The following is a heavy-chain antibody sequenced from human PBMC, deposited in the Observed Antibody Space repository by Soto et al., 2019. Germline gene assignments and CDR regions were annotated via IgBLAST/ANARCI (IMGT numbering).Heavy chain of an antibody. CDR3: ARAPGRGAAFDI. Sequence: PSETLSLTCTVSGGSISSGGYYSSWIRQHPGKGLEWIGYIYYSGSTYYNPSLKSRVTISVDTSKNQFSLKLSSVTAADTAVYYCARAPGRGAAFDIWGQGTMVTVSS. V-gene: IGHV4-31*03. CDR1: GGSISSGGYY. CDR2: IYYSGST. D-gene: IGHD3-10*01. J-gene: IGHJ3*02.